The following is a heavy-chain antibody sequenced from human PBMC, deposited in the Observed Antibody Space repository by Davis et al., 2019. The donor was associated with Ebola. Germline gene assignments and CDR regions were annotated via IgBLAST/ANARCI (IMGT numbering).Heavy chain of an antibody. CDR1: GFIFRNYV. Sequence: GESLKISCAASGFIFRNYVMSRVRQAPGKGLEWVSTFGTSGDTYYADSVKGRFTISRDNSRNTLYLQMNGLRVEDTAMYYCAKDTANIWFDVWGQGTMVTVSS. CDR3: AKDTANIWFDV. V-gene: IGHV3-23*01. D-gene: IGHD2-21*02. CDR2: FGTSGDT. J-gene: IGHJ3*01.